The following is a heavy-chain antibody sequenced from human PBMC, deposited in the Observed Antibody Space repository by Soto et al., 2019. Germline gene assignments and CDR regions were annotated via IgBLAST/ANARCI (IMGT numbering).Heavy chain of an antibody. V-gene: IGHV1-2*04. CDR2: INPNSGGT. Sequence: SVKVSCEASGYTFTGYYIRWVRPAPGQGLEWMGWINPNSGGTNYAQRFQGWVTMTRDTSISTAYMELSRLRSDDTAVYYCARSLNYDILTGYPPPFDYWGQGTLVTVSS. D-gene: IGHD3-9*01. CDR3: ARSLNYDILTGYPPPFDY. J-gene: IGHJ4*02. CDR1: GYTFTGYY.